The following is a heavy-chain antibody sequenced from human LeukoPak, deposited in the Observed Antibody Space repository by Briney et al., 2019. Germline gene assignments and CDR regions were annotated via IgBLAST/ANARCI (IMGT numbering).Heavy chain of an antibody. V-gene: IGHV3-30*18. J-gene: IGHJ5*02. CDR3: AKALAATYDFWRGSRGWFDP. CDR2: ISYDGSNK. Sequence: GGSLRLSCSASGFTFSSYGMHWVRQAPGKGLEWVAVISYDGSNKYYADSVKGRFTISRDNSKNPLYLQMNSLRAEDTAVYYCAKALAATYDFWRGSRGWFDPWGQGTLVTVSS. D-gene: IGHD3-3*01. CDR1: GFTFSSYG.